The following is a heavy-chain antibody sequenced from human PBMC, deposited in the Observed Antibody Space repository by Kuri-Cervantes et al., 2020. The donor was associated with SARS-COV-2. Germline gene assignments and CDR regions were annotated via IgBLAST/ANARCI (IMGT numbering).Heavy chain of an antibody. J-gene: IGHJ4*02. V-gene: IGHV5-51*01. Sequence: GESLKISCKGSGYSFTSYWIGWVRQMPGKGLEWMGIIYPGDSDTRYNPSFQGQVTISADKSISTAYLQWGSLKASDTAMYYCATSGKEEWELLGFDYWGQGTLVTVSS. CDR1: GYSFTSYW. CDR2: IYPGDSDT. CDR3: ATSGKEEWELLGFDY. D-gene: IGHD1-26*01.